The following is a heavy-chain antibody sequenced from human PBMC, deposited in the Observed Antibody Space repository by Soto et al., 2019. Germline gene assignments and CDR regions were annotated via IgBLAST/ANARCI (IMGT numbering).Heavy chain of an antibody. CDR2: ISNTGGGT. Sequence: GGSLRLSCAASGVTFSSYAMNWVRQAPGKGLEWVSTISNTGGGTFYAGSVRGRFTISRDNSNNTLYLQMHRLRADDSAIYFCAVGRHKTSGSNTWFDPWGRGTQVTVSS. CDR1: GVTFSSYA. CDR3: AVGRHKTSGSNTWFDP. J-gene: IGHJ5*02. D-gene: IGHD3-22*01. V-gene: IGHV3-23*01.